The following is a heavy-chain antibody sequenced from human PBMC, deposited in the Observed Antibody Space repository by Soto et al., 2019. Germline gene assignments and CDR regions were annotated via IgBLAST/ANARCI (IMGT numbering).Heavy chain of an antibody. CDR3: AGDPHVAYYYYYGMDV. J-gene: IGHJ6*02. V-gene: IGHV3-33*01. D-gene: IGHD2-21*01. CDR1: GFTFSSYG. CDR2: IWYDGSNK. Sequence: QVQLVESGGGVVQPGRSLRLSCAASGFTFSSYGMHWVRQAPGKGLEWVAVIWYDGSNKYYADSVKGRFTISRDNSKNTLYLQMNSLRAEDTAVYYCAGDPHVAYYYYYGMDVWGQGTTVTVSS.